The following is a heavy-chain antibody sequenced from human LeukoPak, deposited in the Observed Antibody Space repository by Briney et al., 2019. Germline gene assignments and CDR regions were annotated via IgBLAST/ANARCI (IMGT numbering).Heavy chain of an antibody. Sequence: PSETLSLTCTVSGGSISSGGYYWSWIRQHPGKGLEWIGYIYYSGSTYYNPSLKSRVTISVDTSKNQFSLKLSSVTAADTAVYYCARDPIYCSGGSCHSSYFDYWGQGTLVTVSS. CDR1: GGSISSGGYY. V-gene: IGHV4-31*03. CDR3: ARDPIYCSGGSCHSSYFDY. J-gene: IGHJ4*02. CDR2: IYYSGST. D-gene: IGHD2-15*01.